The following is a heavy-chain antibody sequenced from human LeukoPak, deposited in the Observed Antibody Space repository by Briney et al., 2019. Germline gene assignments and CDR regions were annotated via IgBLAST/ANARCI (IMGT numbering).Heavy chain of an antibody. V-gene: IGHV4-59*08. CDR2: INNRGTT. Sequence: SETLSLTCTVSGDSITSDYWSWIRQPPGKGLEWIGFINNRGTTSYNPSLTSRVTISRDMSKNQFALKLSSVSAADTGVYYCARYRDGDRDISLDIWGQGTLVTVSS. CDR1: GDSITSDY. CDR3: ARYRDGDRDISLDI. D-gene: IGHD4-17*01. J-gene: IGHJ4*02.